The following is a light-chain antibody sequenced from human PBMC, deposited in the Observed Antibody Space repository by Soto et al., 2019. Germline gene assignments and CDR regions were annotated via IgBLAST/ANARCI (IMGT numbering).Light chain of an antibody. CDR3: QPFDSSLSGWV. V-gene: IGLV1-40*01. J-gene: IGLJ3*02. CDR1: SSNIGAGYE. Sequence: QSVLTQPPSVSGAPGQRVTISCTGSSSNIGAGYEVHWYQQLPGTAPKLLIYGNSNRPSGVPDRFSGSKSGTSASLAITGLQAEDEADYYCQPFDSSLSGWVFGGGTKVTVL. CDR2: GNS.